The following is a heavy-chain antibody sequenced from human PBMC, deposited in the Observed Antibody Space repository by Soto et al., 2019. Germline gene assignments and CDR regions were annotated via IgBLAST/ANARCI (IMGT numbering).Heavy chain of an antibody. Sequence: VQLVESGGGVVQPGRSLRLSCAASGFTFSSYGMHWVRQAPGKGLEWVAVIWYDGRNKYYADSAKGRFTISRDNPKNTLYLQMNSLRAEDTAVYYCARDHLGEKAELLLYYFDYWGQGTLVTVSS. CDR3: ARDHLGEKAELLLYYFDY. V-gene: IGHV3-33*01. CDR1: GFTFSSYG. CDR2: IWYDGRNK. J-gene: IGHJ4*02. D-gene: IGHD2-2*02.